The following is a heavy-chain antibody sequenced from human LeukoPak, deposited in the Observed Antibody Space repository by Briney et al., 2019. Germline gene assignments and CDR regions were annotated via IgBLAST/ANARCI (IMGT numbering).Heavy chain of an antibody. CDR1: GYTFTGYY. CDR2: INPNSGGT. D-gene: IGHD3-3*01. J-gene: IGHJ3*02. Sequence: ASVKVSCKASGYTFTGYYMHWVRQAPGQGLEWMGWINPNSGGTNYAQKFQGRVTMTWDTSISTAYMELSSLRSEDTAVYYCARARGSGALFAFDIWGQGTMVTVSS. CDR3: ARARGSGALFAFDI. V-gene: IGHV1-2*02.